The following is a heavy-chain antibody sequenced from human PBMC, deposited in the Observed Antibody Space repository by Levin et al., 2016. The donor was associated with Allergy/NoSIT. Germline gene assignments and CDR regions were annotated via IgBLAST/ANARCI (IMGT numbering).Heavy chain of an antibody. J-gene: IGHJ4*02. Sequence: PGKGLEWIGYIYYSGSTNYNPSLKSRVTISVDTSKNQFSLKLSSVTAADTAVYYCARHSYGDYDNWGQGTLVTVSS. CDR3: ARHSYGDYDN. D-gene: IGHD4-17*01. CDR2: IYYSGST. V-gene: IGHV4-59*08.